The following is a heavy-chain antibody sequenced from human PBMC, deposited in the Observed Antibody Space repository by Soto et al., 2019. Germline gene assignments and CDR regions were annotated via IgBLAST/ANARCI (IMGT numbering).Heavy chain of an antibody. Sequence: LSLTCAVYGGSFSGYYWIWIRQPPGKGLEWIGEINHSGSTNYNPSLKSRVTISVDTSKNQFSLKLSSVTAADTAVYYCARGTAAGTGHHYYYGMDVWGQGTTVTVSS. J-gene: IGHJ6*02. CDR3: ARGTAAGTGHHYYYGMDV. CDR1: GGSFSGYY. D-gene: IGHD6-13*01. V-gene: IGHV4-34*01. CDR2: INHSGST.